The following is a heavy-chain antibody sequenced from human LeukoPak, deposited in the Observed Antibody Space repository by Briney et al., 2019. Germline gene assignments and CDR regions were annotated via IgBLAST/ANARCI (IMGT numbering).Heavy chain of an antibody. CDR3: ARGWATVTDY. CDR1: GLTFSSYA. V-gene: IGHV3-30-3*01. D-gene: IGHD4-17*01. J-gene: IGHJ4*02. CDR2: TSYDGSNK. Sequence: GGSLRLSCAASGLTFSSYAMHLVRQAPGKGLEWVAVTSYDGSNKYYADSVKGRFTISRDNSKNTLYLQMNSLRAEDTAVYYCARGWATVTDYWGQGTLVTVSS.